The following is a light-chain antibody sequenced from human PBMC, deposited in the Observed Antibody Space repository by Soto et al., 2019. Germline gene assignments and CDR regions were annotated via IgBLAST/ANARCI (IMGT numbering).Light chain of an antibody. Sequence: IVMTQSPATLSVSPGERATLSCRASQSVRNNLAWYQQKPGQAPRLLVYDASTRATGVPARFSASGSGAEFTLTISSLQSEDFAVCYCQQYNNWPWITFGPGTKVDIK. CDR1: QSVRNN. CDR2: DAS. V-gene: IGKV3-15*01. CDR3: QQYNNWPWIT. J-gene: IGKJ3*01.